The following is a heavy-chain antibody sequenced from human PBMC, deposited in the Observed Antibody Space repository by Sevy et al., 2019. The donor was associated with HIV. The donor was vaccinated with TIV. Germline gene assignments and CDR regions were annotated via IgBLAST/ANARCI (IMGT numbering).Heavy chain of an antibody. CDR3: ARVNCTNGVCFQGYYYYGLDV. V-gene: IGHV3-21*01. Sequence: GGSLRLSCAASGFSFSGYSFNWVRQAPGKGLEWVSSIDTSSAYIYYADSVKGRFTISRDNAKNSPYLQMSSLRAEDTAVYFCARVNCTNGVCFQGYYYYGLDVWGQGTTVTVSS. CDR1: GFSFSGYS. CDR2: IDTSSAYI. D-gene: IGHD2-8*01. J-gene: IGHJ6*02.